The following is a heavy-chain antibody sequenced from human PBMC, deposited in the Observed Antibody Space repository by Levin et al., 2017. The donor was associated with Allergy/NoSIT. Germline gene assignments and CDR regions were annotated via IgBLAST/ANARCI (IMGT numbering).Heavy chain of an antibody. CDR2: IKQDGSEK. J-gene: IGHJ4*02. V-gene: IGHV3-7*01. CDR3: GRGAGWWNY. CDR1: GFTFSNYW. Sequence: GGSLRLSCAASGFTFSNYWMSWVRQAPGKGLEWVASIKQDGSEKRYMDSVRGRFTISRDNAKNSLYLQMSSLRAADTAVYYCGRGAGWWNYWVQGTLVTVSS. D-gene: IGHD2-15*01.